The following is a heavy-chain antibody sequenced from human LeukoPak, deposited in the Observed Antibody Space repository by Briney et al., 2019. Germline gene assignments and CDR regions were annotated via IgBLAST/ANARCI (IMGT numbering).Heavy chain of an antibody. CDR1: GFTFSNYG. V-gene: IGHV3-33*01. Sequence: GGSLRLSCAASGFTFSNYGIHWARQSPGKGLEWVAVIWSDGSTKYYADSVKGRLTISRDNSKNTVYLQMNSLRVEDMAVYYCARGLPYSISDYWGQGTLVSVSS. CDR3: ARGLPYSISDY. CDR2: IWSDGSTK. J-gene: IGHJ4*02. D-gene: IGHD6-13*01.